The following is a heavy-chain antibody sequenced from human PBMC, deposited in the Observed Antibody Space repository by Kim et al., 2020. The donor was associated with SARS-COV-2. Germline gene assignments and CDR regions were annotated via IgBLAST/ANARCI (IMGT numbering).Heavy chain of an antibody. J-gene: IGHJ5*02. CDR2: IYYSGST. V-gene: IGHV4-31*03. CDR3: AREYYNYYDSSGPPANWFDP. Sequence: SETLSLTCTVSGGSISSGGYYWSWIRQHPGKGLEWIGYIYYSGSTYYNPSLKSRVTISVDTSKNQFSLKLSSVTAADTAVYYCAREYYNYYDSSGPPANWFDPWGQGTLVTVSS. CDR1: GGSISSGGYY. D-gene: IGHD3-22*01.